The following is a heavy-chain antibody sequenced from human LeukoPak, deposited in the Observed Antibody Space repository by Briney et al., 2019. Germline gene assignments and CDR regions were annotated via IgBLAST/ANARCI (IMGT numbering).Heavy chain of an antibody. J-gene: IGHJ5*02. CDR3: ATFLVRGDIRGFDP. Sequence: ASVTVSCKVSGYTLTELSMHWVRQAPGKGLEWMGGFDPEDGETIYAQKFQGRVTMTEDTSTDTAYMELSSLRSEDTAVYYCATFLVRGDIRGFDPWGQGTLVTVSS. CDR2: FDPEDGET. D-gene: IGHD3-10*01. V-gene: IGHV1-24*01. CDR1: GYTLTELS.